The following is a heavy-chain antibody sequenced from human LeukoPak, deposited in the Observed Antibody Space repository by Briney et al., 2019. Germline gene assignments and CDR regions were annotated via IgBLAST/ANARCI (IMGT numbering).Heavy chain of an antibody. J-gene: IGHJ4*02. Sequence: GGSLRLSCAASGFTFSSYAMYWVRQAPGKGLEWVAVISYDGSNKYYADSVKGRFTISRDNSKNMLYLQMNSLRAEDTAVYYCARPDGYNYIDYWGQGTLVTVSS. D-gene: IGHD5-24*01. CDR3: ARPDGYNYIDY. CDR2: ISYDGSNK. V-gene: IGHV3-30*04. CDR1: GFTFSSYA.